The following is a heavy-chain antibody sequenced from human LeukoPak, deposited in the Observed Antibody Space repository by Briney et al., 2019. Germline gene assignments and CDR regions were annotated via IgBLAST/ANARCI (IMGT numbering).Heavy chain of an antibody. Sequence: KPSETLSLTCAVYGGSFSGHYWSWIRQPPGKGLEWIGEINHSGSTNYNPSLKSRVTISVDTSKNQFSLKLSSVTAADTAVYYCARNMVAQYYYDSSGYFYYFDYWGQGTLVTVSS. V-gene: IGHV4-34*01. J-gene: IGHJ4*02. D-gene: IGHD3-22*01. CDR3: ARNMVAQYYYDSSGYFYYFDY. CDR1: GGSFSGHY. CDR2: INHSGST.